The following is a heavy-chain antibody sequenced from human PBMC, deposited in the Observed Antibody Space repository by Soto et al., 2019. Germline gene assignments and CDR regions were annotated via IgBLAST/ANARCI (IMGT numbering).Heavy chain of an antibody. CDR3: AHRVLRTVFGLVTTTAIYFDF. J-gene: IGHJ4*02. Sequence: QITLNESGPTQVKPRQTLTLTCTFSGFSLTTSGVGVGWIRQSPGKAPEWLALIYWDDDKRYSPSLKSRLTITKDTSKNQVVLTMADLDPVDTATYYCAHRVLRTVFGLVTTTAIYFDFWGQGTPVAASS. CDR2: IYWDDDK. CDR1: GFSLTTSGVG. D-gene: IGHD3-3*01. V-gene: IGHV2-5*02.